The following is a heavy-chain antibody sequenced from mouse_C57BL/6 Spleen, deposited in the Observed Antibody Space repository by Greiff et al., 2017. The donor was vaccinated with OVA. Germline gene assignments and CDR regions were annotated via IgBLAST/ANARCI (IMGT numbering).Heavy chain of an antibody. Sequence: EVQLQESGPGLVKPSQSLSLTCSVTGYSITSGYYWNWIRQSPGNQLEWMGYISYDGSNKYNPSLKNRISITHDTSKKQFFLTLNSVTTEDTATYYCARSTMIHYAMDYWGQGTSVTVSS. D-gene: IGHD2-4*01. J-gene: IGHJ4*01. CDR2: ISYDGSN. CDR3: ARSTMIHYAMDY. V-gene: IGHV3-6*01. CDR1: GYSITSGYY.